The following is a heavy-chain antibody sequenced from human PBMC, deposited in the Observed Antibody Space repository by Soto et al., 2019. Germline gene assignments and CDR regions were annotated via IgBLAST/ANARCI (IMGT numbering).Heavy chain of an antibody. CDR1: GFTFTSSA. D-gene: IGHD4-17*01. V-gene: IGHV1-58*02. Sequence: ASVKVSCKASGFTFTSSAMQWVRQARGQRLEWIGWIVVGSGNTNYAQKFQERVTITRDMSTSTAYMELSSLRSEDTAVYYCAAPIEDHRLHAFDIWGQGTMVTVSS. CDR2: IVVGSGNT. J-gene: IGHJ3*02. CDR3: AAPIEDHRLHAFDI.